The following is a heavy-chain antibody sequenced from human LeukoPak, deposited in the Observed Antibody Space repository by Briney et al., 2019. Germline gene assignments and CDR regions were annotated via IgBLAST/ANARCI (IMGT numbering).Heavy chain of an antibody. CDR3: ARLKTWRFYYYYYMDV. CDR2: ISSSGSTI. Sequence: GGSLRLSCAASGFTFSSYGMSWVRQAPGKGLEWVSYISSSGSTIYYADSVKGRFTISRDNAKNSLYLQMNSLRAEDTAVYYCARLKTWRFYYYYYMDVWGKGTTVTISS. CDR1: GFTFSSYG. J-gene: IGHJ6*03. D-gene: IGHD5-12*01. V-gene: IGHV3-48*04.